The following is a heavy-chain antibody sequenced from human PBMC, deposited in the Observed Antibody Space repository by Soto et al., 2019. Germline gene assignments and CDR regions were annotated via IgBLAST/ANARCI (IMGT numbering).Heavy chain of an antibody. CDR3: TTGLIHDMITFGGVIN. D-gene: IGHD3-16*01. CDR1: GFTFSNAW. V-gene: IGHV3-15*07. Sequence: GGSLRLSCAASGFTFSNAWMNWVRQAPGKGLEWVGRIKSKTDGGTTDYAAPVKGRFTISRDDSKNTLYLQMNSLKTEDTAVYYCTTGLIHDMITFGGVINWGQGTLVTVS. CDR2: IKSKTDGGTT. J-gene: IGHJ4*02.